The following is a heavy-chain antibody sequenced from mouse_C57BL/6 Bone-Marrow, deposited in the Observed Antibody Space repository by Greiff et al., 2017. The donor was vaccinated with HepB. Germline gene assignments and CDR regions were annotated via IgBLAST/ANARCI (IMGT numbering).Heavy chain of an antibody. CDR3: AREAGYYGSTSYFDY. CDR2: ISYDGSN. D-gene: IGHD1-1*01. J-gene: IGHJ2*01. V-gene: IGHV3-6*01. Sequence: ESGPGLVKPSQSLSLTCSVTGYSITSGYYWNWIRQFPGNKLEWMGYISYDGSNNYNPSLKNRISITRDTSKNQFFLKLNSVTTEDTATYYWAREAGYYGSTSYFDYWGQGTTLTVSS. CDR1: GYSITSGYY.